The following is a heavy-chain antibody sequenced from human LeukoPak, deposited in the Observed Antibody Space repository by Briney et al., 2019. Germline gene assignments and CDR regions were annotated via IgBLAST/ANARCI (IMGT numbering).Heavy chain of an antibody. Sequence: SETLSLTCTLSGGSITSRTYYWGWIRQTPGKGLEWIGNIFHTGTTYYNPSFKGRVTLSVDTSKNQFSLTLSSVTAADTAVYFCARDSSLAVAGYYYYGMDVWGQGTTVTASS. V-gene: IGHV4-39*07. J-gene: IGHJ6*02. CDR3: ARDSSLAVAGYYYYGMDV. CDR1: GGSITSRTYY. D-gene: IGHD6-19*01. CDR2: IFHTGTT.